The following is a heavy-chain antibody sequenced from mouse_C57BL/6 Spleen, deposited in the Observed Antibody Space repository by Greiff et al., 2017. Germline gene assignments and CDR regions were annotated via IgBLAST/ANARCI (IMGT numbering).Heavy chain of an antibody. CDR2: INPSSGYT. CDR3: ARYYYGSSYDWYFDV. V-gene: IGHV1-7*01. Sequence: QVQLQQSGAELAKPGASVKLSCKASGYTFTSYWMHWVNQRPGQGLEWIGYINPSSGYTKYNQKFKDKATLTADKSSSTAYMQLSSLTYEDSAVYYCARYYYGSSYDWYFDVWGTGTTVTVSS. D-gene: IGHD1-1*01. J-gene: IGHJ1*03. CDR1: GYTFTSYW.